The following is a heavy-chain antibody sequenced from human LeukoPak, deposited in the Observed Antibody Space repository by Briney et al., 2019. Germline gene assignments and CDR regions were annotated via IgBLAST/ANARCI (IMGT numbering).Heavy chain of an antibody. CDR1: GFTFSNYD. J-gene: IGHJ4*02. CDR2: ISYDGSNK. V-gene: IGHV3-30*18. D-gene: IGHD3-22*01. Sequence: SGGSLRLSCAASGFTFSNYDMHWVRQAPGKGLEWVAVISYDGSNKYYADSVKGRFTISRDNSKNTLYLQMNSLRAEDTAVYYCAKGSPNYYDSSGYYENFDYWGQGTLVTVSS. CDR3: AKGSPNYYDSSGYYENFDY.